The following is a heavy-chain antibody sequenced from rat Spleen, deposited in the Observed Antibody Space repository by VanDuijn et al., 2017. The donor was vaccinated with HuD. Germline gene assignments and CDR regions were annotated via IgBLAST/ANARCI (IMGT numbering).Heavy chain of an antibody. V-gene: IGHV5S10*01. CDR1: GFTFSDYN. CDR3: TSRGLNYGGYTDNWFAY. CDR2: IIYDGSRT. Sequence: EVQLVESGGGLVQPGRSMTLSCAASGFTFSDYNMAWVRQAPKKGLEWVATIIYDGSRTYYRDSVKGRFTISRDNAKSTLYLQMNSLRSEDTATYYCTSRGLNYGGYTDNWFAYWGQGTLVTVSS. J-gene: IGHJ3*01. D-gene: IGHD1-11*01.